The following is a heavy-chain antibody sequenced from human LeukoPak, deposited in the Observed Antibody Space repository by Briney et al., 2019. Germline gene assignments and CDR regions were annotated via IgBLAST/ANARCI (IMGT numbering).Heavy chain of an antibody. J-gene: IGHJ3*02. CDR1: GFTFSSYE. CDR3: ARVESDAFDI. Sequence: GGSLRLSCAASGFTFSSYEMKWVRQAPGKGLEWVSYISSSGSTIYYADSVKGRFTISRDNAKNSLYLQMNSLRAEDTAVYYCARVESDAFDIWGQGTMVTVSS. CDR2: ISSSGSTI. V-gene: IGHV3-48*03.